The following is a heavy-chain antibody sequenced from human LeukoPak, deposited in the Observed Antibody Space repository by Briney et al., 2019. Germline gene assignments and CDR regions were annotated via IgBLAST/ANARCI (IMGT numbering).Heavy chain of an antibody. CDR2: LLYDGSHE. CDR3: ARDEIVATTKANYYYYMDV. Sequence: GRSLRLSCAASGFSFSSYSMHWVRQAPGKGLEWVAELLYDGSHEFYADVVKGRFTISRDNSRNTLYLQINSLRAEDTAVYYCARDEIVATTKANYYYYMDVWGKGTTVTISS. J-gene: IGHJ6*03. V-gene: IGHV3-30*04. CDR1: GFSFSSYS. D-gene: IGHD5-12*01.